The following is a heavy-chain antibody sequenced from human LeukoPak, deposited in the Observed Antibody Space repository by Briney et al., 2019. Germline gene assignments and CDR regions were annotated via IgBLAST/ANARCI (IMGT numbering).Heavy chain of an antibody. J-gene: IGHJ4*02. CDR3: AKGLTNLGDD. CDR2: LSGSGSSA. Sequence: ETLSLTCAVYGGSFSGYYWNWVRQAPGKGLEWVSGLSGSGSSAYYADSVKGRFTISRDNSKNTLYLQMNSLRPEDTAVYYCAKGLTNLGDDWGQGTLVTVSS. D-gene: IGHD3-9*01. CDR1: GGSFSGYY. V-gene: IGHV3-23*01.